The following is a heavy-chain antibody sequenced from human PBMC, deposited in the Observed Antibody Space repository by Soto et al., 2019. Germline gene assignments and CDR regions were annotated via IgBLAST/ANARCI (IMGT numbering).Heavy chain of an antibody. CDR2: INPNSGGT. V-gene: IGHV1-2*04. J-gene: IGHJ6*01. D-gene: IGHD6-19*01. Sequence: ASVKVSCKASGYTFTGYYMHWVRQAPGQGLEWMGWINPNSGGTNYAQKFQGWVTMTRDTSISTAYMELSRLRSDDTAVYYCARDHGYSSGWPYNYGMDVWGQGTTVNVSS. CDR1: GYTFTGYY. CDR3: ARDHGYSSGWPYNYGMDV.